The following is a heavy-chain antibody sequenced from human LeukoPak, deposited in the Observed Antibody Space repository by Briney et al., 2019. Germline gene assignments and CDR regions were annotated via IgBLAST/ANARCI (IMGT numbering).Heavy chain of an antibody. CDR1: GFIFKSYW. V-gene: IGHV3-7*01. D-gene: IGHD6-19*01. J-gene: IGHJ4*02. CDR2: IKQDGSEE. Sequence: GGSLRLSCAASGFIFKSYWMSWVRQAPGKGLEWVANIKQDGSEENYVDSVRGRFTISRDNAKNTLYLQMNSLRAEDTAVYYCARVRVGAVAGTVLGYWGQGTLVTVSS. CDR3: ARVRVGAVAGTVLGY.